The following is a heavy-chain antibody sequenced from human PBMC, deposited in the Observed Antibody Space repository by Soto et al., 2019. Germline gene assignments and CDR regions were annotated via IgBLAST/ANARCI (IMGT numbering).Heavy chain of an antibody. CDR2: ISAYNGNT. D-gene: IGHD6-19*01. CDR1: GYTFTSYG. Sequence: VASVKVSCKASGYTFTSYGISWVRQAPGQGLEWMGWISAYNGNTNYAQKLQGRVTMTTDTSTSTAYMELRSLRSDDTAVYYCARVAEWQQWLAGDYWGQGTLVTVSS. V-gene: IGHV1-18*01. CDR3: ARVAEWQQWLAGDY. J-gene: IGHJ4*02.